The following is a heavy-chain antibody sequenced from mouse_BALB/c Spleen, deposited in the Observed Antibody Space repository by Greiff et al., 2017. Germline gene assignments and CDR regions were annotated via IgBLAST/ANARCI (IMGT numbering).Heavy chain of an antibody. CDR2: IDPENGNT. D-gene: IGHD3-3*01. CDR1: GFNIKDYY. Sequence: VQLQQSGAELVRPGALVKLSRKASGFNIKDYYMHWVKQRPEQGLEWIGWIDPENGNTIYDPKFQGKASITADTSSNTAYLQLSSLTSEDTAVYYCARRDFAYWGQGTLVTVSA. V-gene: IGHV14-1*02. J-gene: IGHJ3*01. CDR3: ARRDFAY.